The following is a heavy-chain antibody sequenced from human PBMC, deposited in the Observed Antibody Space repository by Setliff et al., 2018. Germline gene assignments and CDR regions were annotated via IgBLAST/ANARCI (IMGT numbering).Heavy chain of an antibody. Sequence: SETLSLTCAVSGFSISSGYYWGWIRQPPGKGLEWIGNIYYTGATYYNPSLKSRVTISVDTSKNQFSLRLSSVTAADAAVYFCARESATIGEFPLYYFDKWGQGIPVTVSS. CDR1: GFSISSGYY. CDR2: IYYTGAT. CDR3: ARESATIGEFPLYYFDK. V-gene: IGHV4-38-2*02. J-gene: IGHJ4*02. D-gene: IGHD3-10*01.